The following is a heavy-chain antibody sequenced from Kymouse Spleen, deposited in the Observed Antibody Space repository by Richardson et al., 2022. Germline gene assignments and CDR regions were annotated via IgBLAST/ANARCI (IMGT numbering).Heavy chain of an antibody. CDR2: TRNKANSYTT. CDR1: GFTFSDHY. V-gene: IGHV3-72*01. J-gene: IGHJ2*01. CDR3: ARGSIAARHWYFDL. D-gene: IGHD6-6*01. Sequence: EVQLVESGGGLVQPGGSLRLSCAASGFTFSDHYMDWVRQAPGKGLEWVGRTRNKANSYTTEYAASVKGRFTISRDDSKNSLYLQMNSLKTEDTAVYYCARGSIAARHWYFDLWGRGTLVTVSS.